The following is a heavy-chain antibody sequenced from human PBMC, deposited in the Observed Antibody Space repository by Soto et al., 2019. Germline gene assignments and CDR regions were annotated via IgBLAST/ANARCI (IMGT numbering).Heavy chain of an antibody. CDR2: IDYSGST. Sequence: LSLTCTVSGGSISSGGYYWSWIRQHPGKGLEWIGYIDYSGSTNYNPSLKSRVTISVDTSKNQFSLKLSSVTAADTAVYYCARTVVVPGYGMDVWGQGSTVTVSS. CDR1: GGSISSGGYY. D-gene: IGHD2-2*01. CDR3: ARTVVVPGYGMDV. J-gene: IGHJ6*02. V-gene: IGHV4-31*03.